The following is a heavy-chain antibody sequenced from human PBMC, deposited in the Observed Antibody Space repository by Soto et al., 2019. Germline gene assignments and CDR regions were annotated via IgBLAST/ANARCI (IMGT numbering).Heavy chain of an antibody. CDR1: GYTFTSYA. V-gene: IGHV1-3*01. Sequence: ASVKVSCKASGYTFTSYAMHWVRQAPGQRLGWMGWINAGNGNTKYSQKFQGRVTITRDTSASTAYMELSSLISEDTAVYYCARAPYSSGWYFAYWGQGTLVTVSS. J-gene: IGHJ4*02. D-gene: IGHD6-19*01. CDR2: INAGNGNT. CDR3: ARAPYSSGWYFAY.